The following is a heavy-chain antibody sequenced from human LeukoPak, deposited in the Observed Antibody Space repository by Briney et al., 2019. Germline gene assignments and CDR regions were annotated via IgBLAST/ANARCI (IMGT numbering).Heavy chain of an antibody. Sequence: GGSLRLSCSASGFTFSNYAMTWVRQAPGKGLQWVSTISVSGDNTYYADSVKGRFTISRDNSKNTLYLQMNSLRADDTAIYYCAKRNSGGPYYFDYWGQRTLVTVSS. CDR3: AKRNSGGPYYFDY. V-gene: IGHV3-23*01. J-gene: IGHJ4*02. D-gene: IGHD3-10*01. CDR1: GFTFSNYA. CDR2: ISVSGDNT.